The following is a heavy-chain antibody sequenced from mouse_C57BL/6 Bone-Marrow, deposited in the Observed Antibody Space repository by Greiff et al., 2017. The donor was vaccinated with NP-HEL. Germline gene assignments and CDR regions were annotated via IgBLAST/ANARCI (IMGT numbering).Heavy chain of an antibody. V-gene: IGHV1-82*01. D-gene: IGHD1-1*01. CDR2: IYPGDGDT. CDR1: GYAFSSSW. CDR3: ARGGGLTTVGCTY. Sequence: VQLQQSGPELVKPGASVKISCKASGYAFSSSWMNWVKQRPGKGLEWIGRIYPGDGDTNYNGKFKGKATLTADKSSSTAYMQLSSLTSEDSAVYFCARGGGLTTVGCTYWGQGTLVTVSA. J-gene: IGHJ3*01.